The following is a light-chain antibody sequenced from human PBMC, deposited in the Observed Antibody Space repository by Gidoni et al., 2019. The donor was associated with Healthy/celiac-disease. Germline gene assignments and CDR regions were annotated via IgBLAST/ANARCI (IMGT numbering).Light chain of an antibody. CDR1: SSNIGAGYD. CDR2: GNS. J-gene: IGLJ3*02. CDR3: QSYDSSLSAVV. Sequence: QSVLTQPPSVSGAPGQRVTISCTGSSSNIGAGYDVHWYQQLPGTAPKRLIYGNSNRPSGVPDRFSGSKSGTSASLAITGLQAEDEADYYCQSYDSSLSAVVVGGGTKLTVL. V-gene: IGLV1-40*01.